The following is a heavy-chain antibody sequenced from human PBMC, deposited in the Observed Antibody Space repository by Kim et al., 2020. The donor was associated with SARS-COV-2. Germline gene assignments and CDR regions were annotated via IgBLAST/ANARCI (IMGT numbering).Heavy chain of an antibody. CDR3: ARRPTGFDW. Sequence: SETLSLTCAVYSGSFSGYYWSWIRQPPGKGLEWIGEINHSGTTHHNPSLKSRVTMSVDTSKNQFSLKLTSVTAADTAGYYCARRPTGFDWWGQGTPVPVS. V-gene: IGHV4-34*01. CDR2: INHSGTT. CDR1: SGSFSGYY. J-gene: IGHJ4*02.